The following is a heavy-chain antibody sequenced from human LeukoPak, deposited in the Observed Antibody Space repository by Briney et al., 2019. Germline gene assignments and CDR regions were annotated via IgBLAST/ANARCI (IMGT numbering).Heavy chain of an antibody. CDR3: ARVSSLAVAGFFDY. Sequence: GGSLRLSCAASGFTFDDYNMHWVRQAPGKGLDWVSGISFNGGNIGYADSVKGRFTISRDNAKNSLYLQMNSLRAEDTAVYYCARVSSLAVAGFFDYWGQGILVTVSS. J-gene: IGHJ4*02. V-gene: IGHV3-20*04. CDR1: GFTFDDYN. D-gene: IGHD6-19*01. CDR2: ISFNGGNI.